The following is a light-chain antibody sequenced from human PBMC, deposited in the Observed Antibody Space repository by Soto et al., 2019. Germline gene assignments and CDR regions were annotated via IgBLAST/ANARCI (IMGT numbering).Light chain of an antibody. V-gene: IGLV2-14*03. Sequence: QSALTQPASVSGSPGQSITISCTGTSTDVGGDNYVSWYQQYPGKAPKLIIYDVSSRPSGVSDRFSGSKSGNTASLTISGLQAEDEADYYRNSYTSATTLRGVFGVGTKVTVL. CDR3: NSYTSATTLRGV. CDR2: DVS. CDR1: STDVGGDNY. J-gene: IGLJ1*01.